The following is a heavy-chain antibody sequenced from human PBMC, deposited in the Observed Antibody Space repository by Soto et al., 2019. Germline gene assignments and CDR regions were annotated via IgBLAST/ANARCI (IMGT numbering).Heavy chain of an antibody. Sequence: ASVKVSFKASGYTFIGFYVHWLRQAPGQGLEWMGWINPNNGDTNYAQQFQGWVTMTRDTSSRTVYMELSRLKSDDTAIYYCAKGAGIWQSVPPGSXFDPWGPGTLVTVPS. CDR3: AKGAGIWQSVPPGSXFDP. CDR2: INPNNGDT. CDR1: GYTFIGFY. V-gene: IGHV1-2*04. J-gene: IGHJ5*02. D-gene: IGHD3-10*01.